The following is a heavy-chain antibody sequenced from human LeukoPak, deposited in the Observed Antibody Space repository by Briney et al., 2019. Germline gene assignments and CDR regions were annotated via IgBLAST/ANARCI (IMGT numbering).Heavy chain of an antibody. J-gene: IGHJ4*02. CDR2: INHSGST. CDR1: GGSFSGYY. V-gene: IGHV4-34*01. CDR3: ARLGSGSYLH. Sequence: SETLSLTCAVYGGSFSGYYWSWIRQPPGKGLEWIGEINHSGSTNYNPSLKSRVTISVDTSKNQFSLKLSSVTAADTAVYYCARLGSGSYLHWGQGTLVTVPS. D-gene: IGHD3-10*01.